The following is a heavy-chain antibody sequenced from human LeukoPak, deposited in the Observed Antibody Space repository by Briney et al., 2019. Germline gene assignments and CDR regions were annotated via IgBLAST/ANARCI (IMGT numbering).Heavy chain of an antibody. V-gene: IGHV3-23*01. Sequence: GGSLRLSCAASGFTFSSYAMSWVRQAPGKGLEWVSAISGSGGSTYYADSEKGRFTISRDNSKNTLSLRMGSLRADDTAIYFCARYLRDSGTSRVTLDHWGQGTLVIVSS. CDR2: ISGSGGST. D-gene: IGHD2-2*01. CDR3: ARYLRDSGTSRVTLDH. J-gene: IGHJ4*02. CDR1: GFTFSSYA.